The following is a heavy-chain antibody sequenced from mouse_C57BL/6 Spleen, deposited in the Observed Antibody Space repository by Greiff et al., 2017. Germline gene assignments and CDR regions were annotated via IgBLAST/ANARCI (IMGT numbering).Heavy chain of an antibody. CDR2: IDPETGGT. V-gene: IGHV1-15*01. CDR1: GYTFTDYE. D-gene: IGHD4-1*01. J-gene: IGHJ4*01. CDR3: TRLGPKYDARDG. Sequence: QVQLQQSGAELVRPGASVTLSCKASGYTFTDYEMHWVKQTPVHGLEWIGAIDPETGGTAYNQKFKGKAILTADKSSRTASLALRTLTSEDSAVYYCTRLGPKYDARDGGGQGASGTVSS.